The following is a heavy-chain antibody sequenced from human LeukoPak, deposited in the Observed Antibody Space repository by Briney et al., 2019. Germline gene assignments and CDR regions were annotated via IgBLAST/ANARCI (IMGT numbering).Heavy chain of an antibody. V-gene: IGHV3-21*01. D-gene: IGHD3-16*02. CDR3: ARDHRDYVWGSYRYIDY. J-gene: IGHJ4*02. CDR1: GFTFSSYS. Sequence: GGSLRLSCAASGFTFSSYSMNWVRQAPGKGLEWVSSISSSSSYIYYADSVKGRFTISRDHAKNSLYLQMNSLRAEDTAVYYCARDHRDYVWGSYRYIDYRGQGTLVTVSP. CDR2: ISSSSSYI.